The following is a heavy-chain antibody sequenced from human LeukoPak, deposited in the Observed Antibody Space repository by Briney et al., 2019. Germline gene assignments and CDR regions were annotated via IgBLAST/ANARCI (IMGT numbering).Heavy chain of an antibody. CDR1: GFIFDEYA. Sequence: SLRLSCVASGFIFDEYAMHWVRQVPGEGQEWVSAISGSGGSTYYADSVKGRFTISRDNSKNTLYLQMNSLRAEDTAVYYCAKDRVVAAAGTFDYWGQGTLVTVSS. D-gene: IGHD6-13*01. V-gene: IGHV3-23*01. CDR2: ISGSGGST. J-gene: IGHJ4*02. CDR3: AKDRVVAAAGTFDY.